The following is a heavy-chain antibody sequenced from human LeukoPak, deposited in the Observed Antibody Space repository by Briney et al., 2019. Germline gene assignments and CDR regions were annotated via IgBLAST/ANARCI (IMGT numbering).Heavy chain of an antibody. J-gene: IGHJ4*02. V-gene: IGHV3-23*01. CDR1: GFTFSSYA. D-gene: IGHD1-26*01. Sequence: PGGSLRLSCAASGFTFSSYAMSWVRQAPGKGLEWVSAISASGGSTVYADSMRGRFTISRDNSNNVLYLQMHSLRDEDTAVYYCAKDQGSGLVYYSWGYFDYWGQGTLVTVSS. CDR2: ISASGGST. CDR3: AKDQGSGLVYYSWGYFDY.